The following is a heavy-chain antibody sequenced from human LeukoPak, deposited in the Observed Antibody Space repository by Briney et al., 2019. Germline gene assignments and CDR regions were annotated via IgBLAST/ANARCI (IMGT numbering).Heavy chain of an antibody. J-gene: IGHJ4*02. CDR1: GGPISSYY. Sequence: SETLSLTCTVSGGPISSYYWSWIRQPPGKGLEWIGYIYYSGSTNYNPSLKSRVTISVDTSKNQFSLKLSSVTAADTAVYYCARAGYSSGWQPGHFDYWGQGTLVTVSS. CDR2: IYYSGST. V-gene: IGHV4-59*01. D-gene: IGHD6-19*01. CDR3: ARAGYSSGWQPGHFDY.